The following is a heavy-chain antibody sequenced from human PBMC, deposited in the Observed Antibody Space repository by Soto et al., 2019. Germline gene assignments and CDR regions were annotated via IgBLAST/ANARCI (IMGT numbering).Heavy chain of an antibody. J-gene: IGHJ6*02. CDR2: IIPIFGTA. V-gene: IGHV1-69*13. CDR1: GGTFSSYA. CDR3: ARDRFSDFWSGYVEPYYYYGMDA. D-gene: IGHD3-3*01. Sequence: GASVKVSCKASGGTFSSYAISWVRQAPGQGLEWMGGIIPIFGTANYAQKFQGRVTITADESTSTAYMELSSLRSEDTAVYYCARDRFSDFWSGYVEPYYYYGMDAWGQGTTVTAP.